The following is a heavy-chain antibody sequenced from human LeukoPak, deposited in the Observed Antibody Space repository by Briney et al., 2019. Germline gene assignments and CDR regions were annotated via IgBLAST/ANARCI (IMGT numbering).Heavy chain of an antibody. CDR3: ARAMLAYCSSTSCYGWYYFDY. CDR1: GGTFSSYA. V-gene: IGHV1-69*13. Sequence: SVKVSCKASGGTFSSYAISWVRQAPGQGLEWMGGIIPIFGTANYAQKFQGRVTITADESTSTAYMELSSLRSEDTAVYYCARAMLAYCSSTSCYGWYYFDYWGQGTLVTVSS. CDR2: IIPIFGTA. J-gene: IGHJ4*02. D-gene: IGHD2-2*01.